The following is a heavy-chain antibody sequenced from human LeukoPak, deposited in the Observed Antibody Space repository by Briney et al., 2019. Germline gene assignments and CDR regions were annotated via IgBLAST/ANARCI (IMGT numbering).Heavy chain of an antibody. CDR2: IIPIFGTA. Sequence: ASVKVSCKASSSYAISWVRQAPGQGLEWMGGIIPIFGTANYAQKFQGRVTITADESTSTAYMELSSLRSEDTAMYYCASGGKRQAGGYFDYWGQGTLVTVSS. D-gene: IGHD4-23*01. CDR1: SSYA. V-gene: IGHV1-69*13. CDR3: ASGGKRQAGGYFDY. J-gene: IGHJ4*02.